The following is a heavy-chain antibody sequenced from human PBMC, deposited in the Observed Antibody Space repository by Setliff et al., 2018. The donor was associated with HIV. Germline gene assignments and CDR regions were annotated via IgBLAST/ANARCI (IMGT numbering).Heavy chain of an antibody. Sequence: ASVKVSCKAVGYRLTGNYIHWVRQAPGQGLEWMGWINPNNGGTNYAQKFQGRVTMTEDTSTDTAYMELSSLRSEDTAVYYCASSVDIVATGGPWGQGTLVTVSS. CDR3: ASSVDIVATGGP. CDR2: INPNNGGT. D-gene: IGHD5-12*01. V-gene: IGHV1-2*02. CDR1: GYRLTGNY. J-gene: IGHJ5*02.